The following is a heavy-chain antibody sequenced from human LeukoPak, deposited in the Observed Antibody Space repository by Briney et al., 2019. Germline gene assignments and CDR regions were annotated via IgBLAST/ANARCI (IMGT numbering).Heavy chain of an antibody. CDR1: TGSISNFY. V-gene: IGHV4-59*08. D-gene: IGHD5-12*01. Sequence: SETLSLTCTGSTGSISNFYWSWIRQPPGKGLEWIGYVYYSGSTNYNPSLKSRVTISVDTSKDQISLKLTSVPAADTAVYYCARRSRGYDTCLGLWFDRWGQGTLVTVSS. CDR2: VYYSGST. J-gene: IGHJ5*02. CDR3: ARRSRGYDTCLGLWFDR.